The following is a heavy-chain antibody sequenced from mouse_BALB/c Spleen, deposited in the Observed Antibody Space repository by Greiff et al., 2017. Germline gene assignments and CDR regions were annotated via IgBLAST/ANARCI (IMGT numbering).Heavy chain of an antibody. V-gene: IGHV5-6*01. J-gene: IGHJ3*01. D-gene: IGHD2-4*01. CDR1: GFTFSSYG. CDR3: ARQASTMISWFAY. Sequence: EVQRVESGGDLVKPGGSLKLSCAASGFTFSSYGMSWVRQTPDKRLEWVATISSGGSYTYYPDSVKGRFTISRDNAKNTLYLQMSSLKSEDTAMYYCARQASTMISWFAYWGQGTLVTVSA. CDR2: ISSGGSYT.